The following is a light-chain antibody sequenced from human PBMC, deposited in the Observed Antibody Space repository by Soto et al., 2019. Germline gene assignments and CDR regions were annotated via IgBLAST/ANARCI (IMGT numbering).Light chain of an antibody. V-gene: IGLV2-14*03. Sequence: QSALTQPASVSGSPGQSITISCTGISSDVGAYNYVSWYQQHPGKAPKLMIYDVNNRPSVVSNRFSGSKSGNTASLTISGLQAEDEADYYCSSCTSSSTLVLFGGGNKLTVL. CDR3: SSCTSSSTLVL. CDR2: DVN. CDR1: SSDVGAYNY. J-gene: IGLJ2*01.